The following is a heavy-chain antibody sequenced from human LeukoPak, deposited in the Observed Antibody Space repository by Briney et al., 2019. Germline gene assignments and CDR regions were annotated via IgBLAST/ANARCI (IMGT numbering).Heavy chain of an antibody. CDR2: IYSGGST. CDR1: GFTVSSNY. D-gene: IGHD3-10*01. Sequence: GGSLRLSCAASGFTVSSNYMTWVRQAPGKGLEWISLIYSGGSTYYADSVKGRFTISRDNSKNTLYLQMNSLRAEDTAVYYCAKVRLYGSGNSWGQGTLVTVSS. V-gene: IGHV3-53*01. J-gene: IGHJ4*02. CDR3: AKVRLYGSGNS.